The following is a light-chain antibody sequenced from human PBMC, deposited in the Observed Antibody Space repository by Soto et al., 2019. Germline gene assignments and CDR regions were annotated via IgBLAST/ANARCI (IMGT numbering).Light chain of an antibody. CDR1: QSISAL. J-gene: IGKJ4*01. CDR2: DAS. V-gene: IGKV1-5*01. CDR3: QQYNSYPLT. Sequence: DIQMTQSPSTLSASIGDRVTITCRASQSISALLAWYQQRPGKAPKLLIYDASSLESGVPSRFSGSGSGTEFTLTISSLQPDDFATYYCQQYNSYPLTFGGGTKVDIK.